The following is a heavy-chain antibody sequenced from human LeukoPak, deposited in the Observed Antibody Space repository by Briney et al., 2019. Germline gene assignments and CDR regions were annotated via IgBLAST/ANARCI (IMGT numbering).Heavy chain of an antibody. J-gene: IGHJ4*02. D-gene: IGHD5-18*01. CDR1: GFTFSSYS. CDR2: ISSTSGTI. V-gene: IGHV3-48*01. CDR3: AKASGGYSYGPYYFDY. Sequence: GGSLRLSCAASGFTFSSYSMSWVRQAPGKGLEWISYISSTSGTIYYADSVKGRFTISRDNAKNSMYLQMNSLRAEDTALYYCAKASGGYSYGPYYFDYWGQGTLVTVSS.